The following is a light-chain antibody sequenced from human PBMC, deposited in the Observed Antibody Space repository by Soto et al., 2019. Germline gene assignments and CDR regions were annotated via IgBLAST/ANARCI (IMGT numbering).Light chain of an antibody. CDR2: GAS. Sequence: IVRTQSACTMSMSPGERATLSCRASQSVSSNIAWYQQKPGQAPRLLIHGASTRATGIAARFSGSGSGTEFTLTISSLQSEDFAVYYCQQYKNWPAITLAQGTRLEIK. CDR3: QQYKNWPAIT. J-gene: IGKJ5*01. V-gene: IGKV3D-15*01. CDR1: QSVSSN.